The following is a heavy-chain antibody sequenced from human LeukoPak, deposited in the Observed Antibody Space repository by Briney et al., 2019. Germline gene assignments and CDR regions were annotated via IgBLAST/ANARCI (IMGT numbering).Heavy chain of an antibody. V-gene: IGHV4-59*12. CDR2: IYYSGST. J-gene: IGHJ4*02. D-gene: IGHD6-19*01. Sequence: SETLSLTCTVSGGSISNYYWIWIRQPPGKGLEWIGYIYYSGSTYYNPSLKSRVTISVDRSKNQFSLKLSSVTAADTAVYYCARGKAVAGDGFDYWGQGTLVTVSS. CDR1: GGSISNYY. CDR3: ARGKAVAGDGFDY.